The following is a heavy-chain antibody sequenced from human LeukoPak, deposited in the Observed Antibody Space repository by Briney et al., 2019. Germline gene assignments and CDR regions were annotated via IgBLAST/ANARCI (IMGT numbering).Heavy chain of an antibody. V-gene: IGHV4-4*07. CDR3: ARVVTPHAVIQPYYYYMDV. Sequence: SETLSLTCTVSGGSISSYYWSWIRQPAGKGLEWIGRIYTSGSTNYNPSLKSRVTMSVDTSKNQFSLKLSSVTAADTAVYYCARVVTPHAVIQPYYYYMDVWGKGTTVTVSS. J-gene: IGHJ6*03. CDR1: GGSISSYY. CDR2: IYTSGST. D-gene: IGHD1-1*01.